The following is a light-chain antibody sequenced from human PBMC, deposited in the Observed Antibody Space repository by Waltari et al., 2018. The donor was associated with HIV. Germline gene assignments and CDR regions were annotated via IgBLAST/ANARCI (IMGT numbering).Light chain of an antibody. CDR3: QVWDNTSDHWV. V-gene: IGLV3-21*02. Sequence: SYVLIQPPSVSVAPGQTARVTCGGSSIGSKTVHWYKLKPGQAPVQVVYDDSDRPAGLPERFSGSNSGTTATLTISRVEAGDEADYFCQVWDNTSDHWVFGGGTKLTVL. CDR2: DDS. CDR1: SIGSKT. J-gene: IGLJ3*02.